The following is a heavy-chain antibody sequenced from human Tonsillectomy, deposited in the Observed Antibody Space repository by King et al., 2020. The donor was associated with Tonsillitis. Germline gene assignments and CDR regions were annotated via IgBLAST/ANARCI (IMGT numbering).Heavy chain of an antibody. CDR2: IYYSGST. CDR1: GCSISSTSYY. Sequence: LQLQESGPGLVKPSETLSLTCTVSGCSISSTSYYWGWIRQPPGRGLEWIGTIYYSGSTYYNPSLKSRVTISVDTSKNQFSLKLTSVTAADTAVYYCARHGQQVLGNEHYFDYWGQGTLVTVSS. V-gene: IGHV4-39*01. CDR3: ARHGQQVLGNEHYFDY. J-gene: IGHJ4*02. D-gene: IGHD1-1*01.